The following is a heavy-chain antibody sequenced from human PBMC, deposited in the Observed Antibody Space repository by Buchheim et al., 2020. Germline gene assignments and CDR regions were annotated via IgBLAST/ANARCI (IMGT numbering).Heavy chain of an antibody. J-gene: IGHJ4*02. CDR3: ARDDQYYDILTGYPSPFDY. V-gene: IGHV3-48*03. CDR1: GFTFSSYE. D-gene: IGHD3-9*01. CDR2: ISSSGSTI. Sequence: EVQLVESGGGLVQPGGSLRLSCAASGFTFSSYEMNWVRQAPGKGLEWVSYISSSGSTIYYADSVKGRFTISRDNAKNSLYLQMNSLRAEDTAVYYCARDDQYYDILTGYPSPFDYWGQGTL.